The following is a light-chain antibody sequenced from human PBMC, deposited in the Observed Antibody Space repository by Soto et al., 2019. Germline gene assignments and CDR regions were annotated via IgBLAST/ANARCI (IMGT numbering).Light chain of an antibody. J-gene: IGKJ5*01. Sequence: DIQMTQSPSSLSASVGDRVTITCRASQGISNYLAWYQQKPGKVPKLLIYAASSLQSGVPSRFSGSGSGTDFTLTISSLKTEDFANYYCQQSYSTPRITFGQGTRLEIK. CDR1: QGISNY. CDR2: AAS. CDR3: QQSYSTPRIT. V-gene: IGKV1-39*01.